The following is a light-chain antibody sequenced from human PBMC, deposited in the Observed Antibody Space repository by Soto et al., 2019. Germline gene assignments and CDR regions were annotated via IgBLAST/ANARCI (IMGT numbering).Light chain of an antibody. CDR1: SSNIGAGYD. J-gene: IGLJ1*01. CDR3: QPYDSSLSAPSYV. Sequence: QSVLTQPPSVSGAPGQRVTISCTGSSSNIGAGYDVHWYQQLPGTAPKLLIYGNSNRPSGVPDRFSGSKSGTSASLAITGLQAEDEADYYCQPYDSSLSAPSYVFGTGTKLTVL. V-gene: IGLV1-40*01. CDR2: GNS.